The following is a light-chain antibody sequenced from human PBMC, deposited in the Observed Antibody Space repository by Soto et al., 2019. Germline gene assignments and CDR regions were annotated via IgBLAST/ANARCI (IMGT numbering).Light chain of an antibody. CDR2: GAS. CDR1: QSVSSN. V-gene: IGKV3-15*01. Sequence: EIMMTQSPATLSVSPGERANLSCRASQSVSSNLAWYQQKPGQAPRLLIYGASTRATGIPARFSGSGSGTEFTLTISSLQSEDFAVYYCQQYNNWPWTFGQGTKV. CDR3: QQYNNWPWT. J-gene: IGKJ1*01.